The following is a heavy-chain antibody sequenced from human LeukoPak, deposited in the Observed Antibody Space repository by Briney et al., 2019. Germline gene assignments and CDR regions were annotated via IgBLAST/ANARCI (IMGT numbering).Heavy chain of an antibody. V-gene: IGHV1-24*01. CDR1: GYTLTELS. CDR3: ATLRYGGQAFDI. J-gene: IGHJ3*02. Sequence: ASVKVSCKVSGYTLTELSMHWVRQAPGKGLEWMGGFDPEDGETIYAQKFQGRVTMTEDTSTDTAYMELSSLRSEDTAVYYCATLRYGGQAFDIWDQGTMVTVSS. CDR2: FDPEDGET. D-gene: IGHD3-9*01.